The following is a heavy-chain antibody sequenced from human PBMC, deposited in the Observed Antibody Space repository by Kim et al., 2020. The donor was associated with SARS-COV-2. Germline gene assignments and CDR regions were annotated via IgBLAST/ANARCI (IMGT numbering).Heavy chain of an antibody. CDR3: AKDGIAVHRHLVFDY. CDR2: ISGSGGST. CDR1: GFTFSSYA. J-gene: IGHJ4*02. D-gene: IGHD6-19*01. Sequence: GGSLRLSCAASGFTFSSYAMSWVRQAPGKGLEWVSAISGSGGSTYYADSVKGRFTISRDNSKNTLYLQMNSLRAEDTAVYYCAKDGIAVHRHLVFDYWGQGTLVTVSS. V-gene: IGHV3-23*01.